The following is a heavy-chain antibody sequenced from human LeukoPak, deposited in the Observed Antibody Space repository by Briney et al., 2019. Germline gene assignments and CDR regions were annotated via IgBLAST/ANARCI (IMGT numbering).Heavy chain of an antibody. CDR2: IYYSGST. D-gene: IGHD1-26*01. CDR1: GGSISSYY. Sequence: SETLSLTCTVSGGSISSYYWSWIRQPPGKGREWVGYIYYSGSTNYNPSLKSRVTISVDTSKNQFSLKLSSVTAADTAVYYCARGGSGSYLGFDYWGQGTLVTVSS. V-gene: IGHV4-59*01. J-gene: IGHJ4*02. CDR3: ARGGSGSYLGFDY.